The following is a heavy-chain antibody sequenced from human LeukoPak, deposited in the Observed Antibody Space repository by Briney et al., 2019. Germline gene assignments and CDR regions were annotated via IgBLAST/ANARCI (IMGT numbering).Heavy chain of an antibody. CDR1: GYSISSYY. J-gene: IGHJ4*02. D-gene: IGHD6-13*01. CDR2: IYYSGST. CDR3: ARFGAAAGTDY. Sequence: SETLSLTCTVSGYSISSYYWSWIRQPPGKGLEWIGYIYYSGSTSYKPSLKSRVAISIDTSKNQLSLKLRSVTAADTAVYYCARFGAAAGTDYWGQGTLVTVSS. V-gene: IGHV4-59*01.